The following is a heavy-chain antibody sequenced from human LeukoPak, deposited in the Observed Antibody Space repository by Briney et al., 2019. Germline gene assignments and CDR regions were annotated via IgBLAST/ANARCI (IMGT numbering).Heavy chain of an antibody. Sequence: GGSLRLSCAASGFTFSSYAMSWVRQAPGRGLEWVSAISGSGGSTYYADSVKGRFTISRDNSKNTLYLQMNSLRAEDTAVYYCAKEYYDFWSGYPHDYWGQGTLVTVSS. J-gene: IGHJ4*02. CDR2: ISGSGGST. CDR1: GFTFSSYA. CDR3: AKEYYDFWSGYPHDY. D-gene: IGHD3-3*01. V-gene: IGHV3-23*01.